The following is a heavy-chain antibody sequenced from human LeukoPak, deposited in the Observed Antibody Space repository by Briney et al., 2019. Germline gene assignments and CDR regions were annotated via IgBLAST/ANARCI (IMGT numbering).Heavy chain of an antibody. V-gene: IGHV1-2*02. Sequence: ASVKVSCKASGYTFTGYYIHWVRQAPGQGLEWMGWIDPNSGDTKYEQRFQGRVTMTRDTSISTAYMELTRLRADDAAVYFCARDGSWSSISYSDYWGQGTLVTVSS. J-gene: IGHJ4*02. CDR2: IDPNSGDT. CDR1: GYTFTGYY. CDR3: ARDGSWSSISYSDY. D-gene: IGHD2-2*01.